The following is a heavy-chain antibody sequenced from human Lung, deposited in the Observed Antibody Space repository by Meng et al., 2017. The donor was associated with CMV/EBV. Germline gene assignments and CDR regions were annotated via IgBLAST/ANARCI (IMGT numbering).Heavy chain of an antibody. Sequence: QAPLGQIGYELKKHWATVEFSCKASGSTFSTYHINWVRPAHGLGLEWMGWISTNTGTPTYTQGFTGRFVFSLDTSVSTAYLQISSLKAEDTAVYYCARGGNFDPWGQGTLVTASS. CDR3: ARGGNFDP. CDR1: GSTFSTYH. CDR2: ISTNTGTP. J-gene: IGHJ5*02. V-gene: IGHV7-4-1*02. D-gene: IGHD2/OR15-2a*01.